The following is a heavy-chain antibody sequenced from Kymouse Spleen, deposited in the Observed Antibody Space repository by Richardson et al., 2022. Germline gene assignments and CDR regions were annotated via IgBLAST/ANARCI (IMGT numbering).Heavy chain of an antibody. D-gene: IGHD1-7*01. V-gene: IGHV3-21*03. J-gene: IGHJ4*02. CDR2: ISSSSSYI. Sequence: EVQLVESGGGLVKPGGSLRLSCAASGFTFSSYSMNWVRQAPGKGLEWVSSISSSSSYIYYADSVKGRFTISRDNAKNSLYLQMNSLRAEDTAVYYCARTGTTFYYFDYWGQGTLVTVSS. CDR1: GFTFSSYS. CDR3: ARTGTTFYYFDY.